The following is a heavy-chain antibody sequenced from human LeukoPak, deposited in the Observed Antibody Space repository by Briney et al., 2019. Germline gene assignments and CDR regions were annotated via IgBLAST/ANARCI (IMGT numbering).Heavy chain of an antibody. D-gene: IGHD3-22*01. V-gene: IGHV4-30-4*01. CDR3: ARESLGYYDSSGYYDY. Sequence: SQTLSLTCTVSGGSISSGDYYWSWIRQPPGKGLEWIGYISYSGSTYYSPSLKSRVTISVDTSKNQFSLKLSSVTAADTAVYYCARESLGYYDSSGYYDYRGQGTLVTVSS. CDR2: ISYSGST. J-gene: IGHJ4*02. CDR1: GGSISSGDYY.